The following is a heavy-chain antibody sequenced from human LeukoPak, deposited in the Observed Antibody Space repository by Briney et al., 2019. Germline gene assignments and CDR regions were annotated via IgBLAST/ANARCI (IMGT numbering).Heavy chain of an antibody. J-gene: IGHJ4*02. V-gene: IGHV3-21*01. CDR3: AKQQLAYYFDY. D-gene: IGHD6-13*01. Sequence: PGGSLRLSCAASGFTFSSYSMNWDRQAPGKGLEWVSSISSSSYIYYADSVKGRFTISRDNAKNSLYLQMNSLRAEDTAVYYCAKQQLAYYFDYWGQGTLVTVSS. CDR1: GFTFSSYS. CDR2: ISSSSYI.